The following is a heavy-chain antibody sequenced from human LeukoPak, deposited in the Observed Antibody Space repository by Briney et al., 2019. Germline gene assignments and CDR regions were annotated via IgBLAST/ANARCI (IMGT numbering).Heavy chain of an antibody. J-gene: IGHJ5*02. CDR3: ARFLENSSSWPGGWFDP. CDR2: IIPIFGTA. CDR1: GGTFSSYA. V-gene: IGHV1-69*05. Sequence: GASVKVSCKASGGTFSSYAISWVRQAPGQGLEWMGGIIPIFGTANYAQKFQGRVTMTRNTSISTAYMELSSLRSEDTAVYYCARFLENSSSWPGGWFDPWGQGTLVTVSS. D-gene: IGHD6-13*01.